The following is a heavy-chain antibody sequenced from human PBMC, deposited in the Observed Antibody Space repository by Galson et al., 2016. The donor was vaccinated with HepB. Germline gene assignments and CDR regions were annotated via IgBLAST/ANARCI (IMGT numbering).Heavy chain of an antibody. J-gene: IGHJ6*02. CDR3: AKDIQRDSSSWYGGIYGMDV. D-gene: IGHD6-13*01. CDR2: ISYDGNNK. V-gene: IGHV3-30*18. CDR1: GFTFNKYP. Sequence: SLRLSCAASGFTFNKYPMFWVRQAPGKGLEWVAVISYDGNNKYYADSVKGRFTISRDNSKNSLYLQMNSLRAEDTALYYCAKDIQRDSSSWYGGIYGMDVWGQGTTVTVSS.